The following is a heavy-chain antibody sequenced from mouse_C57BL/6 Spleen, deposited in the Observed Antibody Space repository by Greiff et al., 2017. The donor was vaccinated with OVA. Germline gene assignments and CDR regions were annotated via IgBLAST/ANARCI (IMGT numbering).Heavy chain of an antibody. Sequence: DVMLVESGGGLVKPGGSLKLSCAASGFTFSDYGMHWVRQAPEKGLEWVAYISSGSSTIYYADTVKGRFTISRDNAKNTLFLQMTSLRSEDTALYYCARKDSSGSFAYWGQGTLVTVSA. V-gene: IGHV5-17*01. D-gene: IGHD3-2*02. CDR1: GFTFSDYG. J-gene: IGHJ3*01. CDR2: ISSGSSTI. CDR3: ARKDSSGSFAY.